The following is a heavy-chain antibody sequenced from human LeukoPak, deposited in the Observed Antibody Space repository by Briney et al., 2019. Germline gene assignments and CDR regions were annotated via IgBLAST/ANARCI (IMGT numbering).Heavy chain of an antibody. Sequence: GASVKVSCKASGYTFTSYDINWVRQATGQGLEWMGWMRPDSCNTGYAQKFQGRVTITSNTSISTAYMELSSLGSEDTAVYNCARGLVVPAARAMDVWGKGTTVTVSS. D-gene: IGHD2-2*01. V-gene: IGHV1-8*03. CDR1: GYTFTSYD. J-gene: IGHJ6*04. CDR2: MRPDSCNT. CDR3: ARGLVVPAARAMDV.